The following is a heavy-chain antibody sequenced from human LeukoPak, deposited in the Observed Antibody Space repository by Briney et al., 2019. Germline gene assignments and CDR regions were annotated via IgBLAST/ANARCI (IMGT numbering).Heavy chain of an antibody. D-gene: IGHD1-26*01. J-gene: IGHJ4*02. CDR3: ARDVVGSLDY. CDR2: IKGDESAR. Sequence: GGSLRLSCAASGFTFSSYWMAWVRQAPGKGLEWVANIKGDESARHRADSVKGRFTISRDNTRNSLYLQMTNLRGDDTAVYYCARDVVGSLDYWAQGTLATVSS. CDR1: GFTFSSYW. V-gene: IGHV3-7*01.